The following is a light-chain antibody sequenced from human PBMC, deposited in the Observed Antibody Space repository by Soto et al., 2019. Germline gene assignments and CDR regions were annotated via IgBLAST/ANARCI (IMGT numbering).Light chain of an antibody. CDR1: QSISSSY. CDR2: GAS. J-gene: IGKJ1*01. Sequence: EIVLTQSPGTLPLSPGERTTLSCRASQSISSSYLAWYQHKPGQAPRLLVYGASSRATGIPDRFSGSGSGTDFTLTISRLEPEDFALYYCQQYSSTFWTLGQGTKVEIK. CDR3: QQYSSTFWT. V-gene: IGKV3-20*01.